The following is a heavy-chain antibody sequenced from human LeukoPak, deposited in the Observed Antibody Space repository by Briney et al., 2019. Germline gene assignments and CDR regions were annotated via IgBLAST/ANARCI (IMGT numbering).Heavy chain of an antibody. CDR3: ARVTATTCIRYFDY. Sequence: SETLSLTCTVSGSSISNYYWSWIRQPPGKGLEWIGYIYYSGSAKHNPSLKSRVTISVDTSKNQFSLKLSSVTAADTAVYYCARVTATTCIRYFDYWGQGTLVTVSS. V-gene: IGHV4-59*01. CDR1: GSSISNYY. J-gene: IGHJ4*02. D-gene: IGHD3-3*02. CDR2: IYYSGSA.